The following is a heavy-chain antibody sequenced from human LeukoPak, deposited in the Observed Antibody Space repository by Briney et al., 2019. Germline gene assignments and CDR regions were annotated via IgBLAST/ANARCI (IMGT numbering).Heavy chain of an antibody. CDR1: GGSISRSSYY. Sequence: SETLSLTCSVSGGSISRSSYYWGWIRQAPGKGLEWIGSLYYSGSTYHNPSLKSRVIISVDTSKNQFSLKLSSVTAADTAVYYCAIFDYVWGSYHNDYWGQGTLVTVSS. D-gene: IGHD3-16*02. V-gene: IGHV4-39*01. CDR2: LYYSGST. J-gene: IGHJ4*02. CDR3: AIFDYVWGSYHNDY.